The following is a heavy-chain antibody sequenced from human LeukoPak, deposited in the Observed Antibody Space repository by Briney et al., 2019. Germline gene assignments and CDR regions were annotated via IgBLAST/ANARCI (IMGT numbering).Heavy chain of an antibody. Sequence: GGSLRLSCPTSGFTFINAWMSWVRQAPGKGLEWVGHIKSKTDGGTTDYAAPGKGRFIILRDDSKNTLYLQMNSLKTEDTAVYYCTPDSNGYFDYWGQGTLVTVCS. V-gene: IGHV3-15*01. CDR1: GFTFINAW. CDR3: TPDSNGYFDY. CDR2: IKSKTDGGTT. J-gene: IGHJ4*02. D-gene: IGHD6-25*01.